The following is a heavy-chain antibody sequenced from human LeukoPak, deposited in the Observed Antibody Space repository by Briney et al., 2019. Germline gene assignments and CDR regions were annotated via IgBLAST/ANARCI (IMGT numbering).Heavy chain of an antibody. CDR1: GYTFIIYY. Sequence: ASVKVSCKTSGYTFIIYYMHWVRQAPGQGLEWMGWINPNSGATTYAQRFQGRVTMTRDTSISTAYMELSRLRSDDTAVYYCARNPAYCTSTSCYNDYWGQGTLVTVSS. CDR2: INPNSGAT. V-gene: IGHV1-2*02. CDR3: ARNPAYCTSTSCYNDY. D-gene: IGHD2-2*02. J-gene: IGHJ4*02.